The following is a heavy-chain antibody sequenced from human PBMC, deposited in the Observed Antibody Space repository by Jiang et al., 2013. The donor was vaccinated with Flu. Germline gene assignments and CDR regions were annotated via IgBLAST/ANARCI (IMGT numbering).Heavy chain of an antibody. D-gene: IGHD6-19*01. V-gene: IGHV3-7*03. Sequence: QLVESGGGLVQRGGSLRLSCAASGFAFSNYWMGWVRRAPGKGLEWVASIKKDGSEKYYVDSVKGRFTISRDNAKNSLFLQMNSLRGEDTAFYYCAHYPSGWKWYIDYWGQGTLVTVSS. J-gene: IGHJ4*02. CDR1: GFAFSNYW. CDR2: IKKDGSEK. CDR3: AHYPSGWKWYIDY.